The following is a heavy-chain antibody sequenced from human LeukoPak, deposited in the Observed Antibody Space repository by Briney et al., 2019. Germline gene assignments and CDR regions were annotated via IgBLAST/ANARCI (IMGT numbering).Heavy chain of an antibody. CDR1: GFTFSNFA. Sequence: GGSLRLSCAASGFTFSNFAVSWVRQAPGKGLEWVAVITNDGRDKKYADTVKGRFTISRDNSKNTLYLQMNSLRAEDTAVYYCAKDGRVAAAAYYFDYWGQGTLATVSS. CDR2: ITNDGRDK. CDR3: AKDGRVAAAAYYFDY. D-gene: IGHD6-13*01. J-gene: IGHJ4*02. V-gene: IGHV3-30*18.